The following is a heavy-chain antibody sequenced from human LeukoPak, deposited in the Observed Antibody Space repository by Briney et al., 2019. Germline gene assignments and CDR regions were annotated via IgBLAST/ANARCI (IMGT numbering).Heavy chain of an antibody. V-gene: IGHV4-34*01. CDR2: INHSGST. J-gene: IGHJ4*02. D-gene: IGHD4-11*01. CDR1: GGSFSGYY. Sequence: SETLFLTCAVYGGSFSGYYWSGIRQPPGKGLEWIGEINHSGSTNYNPSLKSRVTISVDTSKNQFSLKLSSVTAADTAVYYCARGKRVTTIRYFDYWGQGTLVTVSS. CDR3: ARGKRVTTIRYFDY.